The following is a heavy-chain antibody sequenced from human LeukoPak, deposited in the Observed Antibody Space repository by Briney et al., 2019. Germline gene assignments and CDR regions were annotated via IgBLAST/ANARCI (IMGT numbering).Heavy chain of an antibody. J-gene: IGHJ4*02. CDR2: ISSSSSTI. CDR3: ARDLLSIAVAGTGGYY. D-gene: IGHD6-19*01. V-gene: IGHV3-48*04. CDR1: GFTFSSYS. Sequence: GSLRLSCAASGFTFSSYSMNWVRQAPGKGLEWVSYISSSSSTIYYADSVKGRFTISRDNAKNSLYLQMNSLRAEDTAVYYCARDLLSIAVAGTGGYYWGQGTLVTVSS.